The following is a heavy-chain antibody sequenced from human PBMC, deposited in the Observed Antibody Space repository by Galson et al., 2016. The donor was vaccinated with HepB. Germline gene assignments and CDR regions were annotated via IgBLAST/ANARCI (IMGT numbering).Heavy chain of an antibody. V-gene: IGHV1-69*13. J-gene: IGHJ6*02. CDR2: IIPIFGTA. CDR1: GGTFSSYA. CDR3: ARVLPASHGDYVYYYYDTDV. Sequence: SVKVSCKASGGTFSSYAISWVRQAPGQGLEWMGGIIPIFGTANYAQTFQGRVTITADESTSTAYMELSSLRSEDTSVYYCARVLPASHGDYVYYYYDTDVWGQGTTVTVSS. D-gene: IGHD4-17*01.